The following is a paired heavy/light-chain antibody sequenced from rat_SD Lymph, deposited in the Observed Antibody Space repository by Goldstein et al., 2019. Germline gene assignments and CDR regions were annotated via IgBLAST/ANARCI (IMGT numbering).Heavy chain of an antibody. J-gene: IGHJ4*01. CDR3: TRLINYGWVMDA. V-gene: IGHV5-29*01. Sequence: EVQLVESGGGLVQPGRSMKLSCAASGFTFSNYGMAWVRQAPTKGLEWVATISYDGSSTYYRDSVKGRFTISRDNAKSTLYLQMNSLRSEDTATYYCTRLINYGWVMDAWGQGASVTVSS. CDR1: GFTFSNYG. CDR2: ISYDGSST. D-gene: IGHD1-11*01.
Light chain of an antibody. CDR1: QSLLYSENKKNY. CDR3: EQYYDTPT. J-gene: IGKJ1*01. CDR2: WAS. V-gene: IGKV8S4*01. Sequence: DIVMTQTPSSQAVSAGEKVTMSCKSSQSLLYSENKKNYLAWYQQKPGQSPKLLISWASTRESGVPDRFIGSGSGTDFTLTISSVQAEDLAVYYCEQYYDTPTFGGGTKLELK.